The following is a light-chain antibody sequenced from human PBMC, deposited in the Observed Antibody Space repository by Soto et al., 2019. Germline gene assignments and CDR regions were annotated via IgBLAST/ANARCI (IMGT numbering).Light chain of an antibody. CDR1: QSVSSY. Sequence: EIVLTQSPATLSLSPGERATLSCRASQSVSSYLAWYQQKPGQAPRLLIYDASNRATGIPARFSGSGSGTDFTLTISSLEPGDFAVYYCQQRASWPPTFGQGTRLEIK. J-gene: IGKJ5*01. V-gene: IGKV3-11*01. CDR2: DAS. CDR3: QQRASWPPT.